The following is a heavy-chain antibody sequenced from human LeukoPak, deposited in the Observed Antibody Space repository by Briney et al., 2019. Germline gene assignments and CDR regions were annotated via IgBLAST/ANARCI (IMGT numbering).Heavy chain of an antibody. CDR1: GFTFSSYA. CDR2: ISYDGSNK. CDR3: AKDSSGCFDY. V-gene: IGHV3-30-3*01. J-gene: IGHJ4*02. Sequence: GGSLRLSCAASGFTFSSYAMHWVRQAPGKGLEWVAVISYDGSNKYYADSVKGRFTISRDNSKNTLYLQMNSLRAEDTAMYYCAKDSSGCFDYWGQGTLVTVSS. D-gene: IGHD6-19*01.